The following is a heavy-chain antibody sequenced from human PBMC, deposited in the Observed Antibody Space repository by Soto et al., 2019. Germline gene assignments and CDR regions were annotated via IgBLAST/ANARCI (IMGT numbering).Heavy chain of an antibody. Sequence: GESLKISCKGSGYSFTSYWIGWVRQMPGKGLEWMGIIYPGDSDTRYSPSFQGQVTISADKSISTAYLQWSSLKASDTAMYYCARTPSVYGSGSYESNFDYWGQGTLVTVSS. J-gene: IGHJ4*02. D-gene: IGHD3-10*01. V-gene: IGHV5-51*01. CDR1: GYSFTSYW. CDR3: ARTPSVYGSGSYESNFDY. CDR2: IYPGDSDT.